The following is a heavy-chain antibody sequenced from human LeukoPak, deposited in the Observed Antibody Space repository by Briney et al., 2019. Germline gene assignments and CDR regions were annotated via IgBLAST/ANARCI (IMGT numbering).Heavy chain of an antibody. Sequence: ASVKVSCKASGYTFTNYYMHWVRQAPGQGLEWMGMISPSGASTSYAQKFQGRVTMTRNTSISTAYMELSSLRSEDTAVYYCARPIVVVVAATQTTVFDPWGQGTLVTVSS. D-gene: IGHD2-15*01. V-gene: IGHV1-46*01. CDR3: ARPIVVVVAATQTTVFDP. CDR1: GYTFTNYY. J-gene: IGHJ5*02. CDR2: ISPSGAST.